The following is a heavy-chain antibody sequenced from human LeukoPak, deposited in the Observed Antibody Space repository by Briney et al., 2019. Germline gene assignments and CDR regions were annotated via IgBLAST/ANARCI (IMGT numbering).Heavy chain of an antibody. CDR3: AKDGGTAAGMSSDNWFDP. CDR2: INTDGSTT. V-gene: IGHV3-74*01. CDR1: GFTFSRYW. J-gene: IGHJ5*02. Sequence: GGSLRLSCAASGFTFSRYWMHWVRQAPGKGLVWVSIINTDGSTTRYADSVKGRVTISRDNAKNSLYLQMDSLRAEDTAVYYCAKDGGTAAGMSSDNWFDPWGQGTLVTVSS. D-gene: IGHD6-13*01.